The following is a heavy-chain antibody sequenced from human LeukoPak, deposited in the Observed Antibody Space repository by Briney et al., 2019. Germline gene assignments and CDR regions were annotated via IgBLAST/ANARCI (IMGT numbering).Heavy chain of an antibody. CDR2: INTDTGYP. Sequence: ASVKVSCKTSGYTFTSYAIHWVRQAPGQGLEWMGWINTDTGYPRYAQGFTGRFVISLDTSVSTAYLQMDRLKPEDTAVYYCARDHGGGYDSNWFDPWGQGTLVTVSS. J-gene: IGHJ5*02. V-gene: IGHV7-4-1*01. D-gene: IGHD5-12*01. CDR3: ARDHGGGYDSNWFDP. CDR1: GYTFTSYA.